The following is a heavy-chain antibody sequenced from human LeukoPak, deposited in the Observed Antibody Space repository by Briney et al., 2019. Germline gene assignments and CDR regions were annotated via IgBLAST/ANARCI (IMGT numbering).Heavy chain of an antibody. CDR1: GYSISSGYY. CDR3: ARRSAAAGTRWFDP. CDR2: IYHSGST. Sequence: SETLSLTCAVSGYSISSGYYWGWLRQPPGKGLDWIGSIYHSGSTYYNPSLKSRVTISVDTSKNQFSLKLSFVTAADTAVYYCARRSAAAGTRWFDPWGQGTLVTVSS. V-gene: IGHV4-38-2*01. J-gene: IGHJ5*02. D-gene: IGHD6-13*01.